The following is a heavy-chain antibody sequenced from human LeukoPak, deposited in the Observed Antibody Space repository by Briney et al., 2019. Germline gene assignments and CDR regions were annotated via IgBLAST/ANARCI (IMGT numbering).Heavy chain of an antibody. Sequence: GGSLRLSCSASGFTFSTYNMNWVRQAPGKGLEWVSFIGTSSGAIYYADSVKGRFTISRDNARKSLYLQMNSLRDEDTAVYYCARNLDSWGQGALVTISS. CDR2: IGTSSGAI. CDR1: GFTFSTYN. CDR3: ARNLDS. J-gene: IGHJ5*01. V-gene: IGHV3-48*02.